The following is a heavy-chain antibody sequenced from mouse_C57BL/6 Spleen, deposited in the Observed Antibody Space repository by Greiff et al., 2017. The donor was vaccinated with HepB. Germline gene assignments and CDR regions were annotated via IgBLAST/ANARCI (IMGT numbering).Heavy chain of an antibody. CDR1: GYTFTSYW. J-gene: IGHJ3*01. CDR3: ASHLWYPFAY. Sequence: QVQLQQPGAELVRPGSSVKLSCKASGYTFTSYWMDWVKQRPGQGLEWIGNIYPSDSETHYNQKFKDKATLTVDKSSSTAYMQLSSLTSEDSAVYYCASHLWYPFAYWGQGTLVTVSA. CDR2: IYPSDSET. D-gene: IGHD2-1*01. V-gene: IGHV1-61*01.